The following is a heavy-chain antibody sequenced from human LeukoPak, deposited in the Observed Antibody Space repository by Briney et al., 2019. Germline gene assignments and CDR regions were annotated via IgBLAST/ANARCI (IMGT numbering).Heavy chain of an antibody. CDR1: GFTFSNYW. J-gene: IGHJ4*01. CDR2: IGQDGGEK. CDR3: ARDGTAAGLFFDL. Sequence: GGSLRLSCAVSGFTFSNYWMNWVRQAPGKGLEWVASIGQDGGEKSYVDSVKGRFTISRDNTKNSLYLQMSSLRAEDTAVYYCARDGTAAGLFFDLWGQGTLVTVSS. D-gene: IGHD6-13*01. V-gene: IGHV3-7*01.